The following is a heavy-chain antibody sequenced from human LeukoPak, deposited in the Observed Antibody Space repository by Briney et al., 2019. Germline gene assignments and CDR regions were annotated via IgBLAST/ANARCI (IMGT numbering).Heavy chain of an antibody. V-gene: IGHV4-39*01. CDR2: IYYSGST. CDR1: GGSISSSSYY. D-gene: IGHD6-13*01. J-gene: IGHJ4*02. Sequence: PSETLSLTCTVSGGSISSSSYYWGWIRQPPGKGLEWIGSIYYSGSTYYNPSLKSRVTISVDTSKNQLSLKLTSVTVADTAVYYCARHGGAAGGHWGQGTLVTVSS. CDR3: ARHGGAAGGH.